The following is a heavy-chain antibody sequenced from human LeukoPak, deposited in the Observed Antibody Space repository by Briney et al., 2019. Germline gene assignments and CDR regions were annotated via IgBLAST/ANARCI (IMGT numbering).Heavy chain of an antibody. D-gene: IGHD1-7*01. J-gene: IGHJ1*01. CDR1: GYIFSIHA. Sequence: ASVKVSCKASGYIFSIHAIIWVRQAPEQGLEFMGWISPNTGNPTYAQGFTGRFVFSLDPSVSTAYLQVSSLKAEDTAVYYCARDYTLTVGTTSYFQHWGQGTVVTVSS. V-gene: IGHV7-4-1*02. CDR2: ISPNTGNP. CDR3: ARDYTLTVGTTSYFQH.